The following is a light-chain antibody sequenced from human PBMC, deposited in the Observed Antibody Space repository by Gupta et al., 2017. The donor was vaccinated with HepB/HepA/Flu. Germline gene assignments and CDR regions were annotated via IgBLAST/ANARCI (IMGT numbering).Light chain of an antibody. V-gene: IGLV2-14*03. CDR3: SSYSKTGTLV. CDR2: DVG. CDR1: SSDVGLYNY. Sequence: QSALTQPASVSGSLGQSITISRTRTSSDVGLYNYVSWYQHHPGNAPKTMLYDVGNRPSGVSNQFSGSKSGNTASLTISGLQAEDEADYYCSSYSKTGTLVFGGGTTLTVL. J-gene: IGLJ3*02.